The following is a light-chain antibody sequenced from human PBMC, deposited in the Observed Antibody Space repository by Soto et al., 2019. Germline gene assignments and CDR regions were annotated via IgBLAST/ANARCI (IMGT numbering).Light chain of an antibody. CDR2: AAS. Sequence: EIVLTQSPGTLSLSPGERATLSCRASQSVSSRSLAWFQQKPGQAPRLLIYAASSRATGIPDRFSGSGFGTDFTLTISRLEPEDFAVYYCQQYGSSPWTVGQGTKVEIK. V-gene: IGKV3-20*01. CDR3: QQYGSSPWT. J-gene: IGKJ1*01. CDR1: QSVSSRS.